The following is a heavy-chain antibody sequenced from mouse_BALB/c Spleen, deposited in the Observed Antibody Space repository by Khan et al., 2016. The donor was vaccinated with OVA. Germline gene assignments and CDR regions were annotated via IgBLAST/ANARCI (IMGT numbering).Heavy chain of an antibody. J-gene: IGHJ2*01. Sequence: DVQLQESGPGLVKPSQSLSLTCTVTGYSITSGYGWNWIRQFPGNKLEWMGYISYSGSTNYNPSLKSRISITRDTSTNQFFLQLNSVTTEDTATYYCARTARIKYWGQGTTLTVSS. CDR3: ARTARIKY. CDR1: GYSITSGYG. V-gene: IGHV3-2*02. CDR2: ISYSGST. D-gene: IGHD1-2*01.